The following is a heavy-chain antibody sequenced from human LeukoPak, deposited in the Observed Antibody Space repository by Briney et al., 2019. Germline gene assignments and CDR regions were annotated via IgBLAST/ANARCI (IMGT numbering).Heavy chain of an antibody. CDR1: GYSISSGYY. V-gene: IGHV4-38-2*02. J-gene: IGHJ5*01. CDR3: ARQTKVVAAANRNNWFDS. D-gene: IGHD2-2*01. CDR2: IYHSGST. Sequence: SETLSLTCTVSGYSISSGYYWGWIRQPPGKGLEWIGSIYHSGSTYYNPSLKSRVTISVDTSKNQFSLQMNSVTPEDTAVYYCARQTKVVAAANRNNWFDSWGQGTLVTVSS.